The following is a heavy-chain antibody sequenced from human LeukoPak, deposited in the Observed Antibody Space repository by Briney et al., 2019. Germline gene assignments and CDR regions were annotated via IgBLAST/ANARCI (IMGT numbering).Heavy chain of an antibody. CDR1: GFTFSSYG. J-gene: IGHJ4*02. CDR3: AKSGRIRFDY. D-gene: IGHD1-26*01. CDR2: ISGGGGTP. V-gene: IGHV3-23*01. Sequence: AGSLRLSCAASGFTFSSYGMSWVRQAPGKGLEWVSTISGGGGTPYYAASVKGRFTISRDNSKNTLFLQMNSLRGEDTAVYYCAKSGRIRFDYWGQGALVTVSS.